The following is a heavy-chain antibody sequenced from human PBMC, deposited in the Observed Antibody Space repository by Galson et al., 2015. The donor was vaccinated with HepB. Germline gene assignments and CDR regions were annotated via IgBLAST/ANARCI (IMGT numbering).Heavy chain of an antibody. CDR3: ARVVLRPRVGVVIFRTGWFDP. Sequence: SETLSLTCAVYGGSFSGHFWSWIRQPPGRGLEWIGEINHSGSTNFNPSLKSRVTMSVDTSKNQFSLKMNSVTAADTAVYFCARVVLRPRVGVVIFRTGWFDPWGQGTLVTVSS. J-gene: IGHJ5*02. V-gene: IGHV4-34*01. CDR1: GGSFSGHF. CDR2: INHSGST. D-gene: IGHD3-3*01.